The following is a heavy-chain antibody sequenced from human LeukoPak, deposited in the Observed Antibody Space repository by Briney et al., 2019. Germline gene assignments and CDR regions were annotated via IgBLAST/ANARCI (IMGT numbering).Heavy chain of an antibody. Sequence: GASVKVSCKASGGTFISYAISWVRQAPGQGLEWMGGIIPIFGTANYAQKFQGRVTITAHESTSTAYMELSSLRSEDTAVYYCARPPVPAAIGHWFDPWGQGTLVTVSS. D-gene: IGHD2-2*02. V-gene: IGHV1-69*13. CDR1: GGTFISYA. CDR3: ARPPVPAAIGHWFDP. J-gene: IGHJ5*02. CDR2: IIPIFGTA.